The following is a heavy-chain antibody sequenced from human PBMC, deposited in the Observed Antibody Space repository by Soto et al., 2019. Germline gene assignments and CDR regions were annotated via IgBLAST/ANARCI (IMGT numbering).Heavy chain of an antibody. Sequence: QIQLVQSGAEVKKPGASVMVSCKASGYNFFDYGVSWVRQAPGQGLEWIGWVSPKSGNTDFARKVQGRVTMTADTSTNTAYLELRGLRSDDTAVYYCARGRTVSSIGPLLVWGQGTLVSVSS. D-gene: IGHD1-1*01. J-gene: IGHJ1*01. CDR2: VSPKSGNT. V-gene: IGHV1-18*01. CDR3: ARGRTVSSIGPLLV. CDR1: GYNFFDYG.